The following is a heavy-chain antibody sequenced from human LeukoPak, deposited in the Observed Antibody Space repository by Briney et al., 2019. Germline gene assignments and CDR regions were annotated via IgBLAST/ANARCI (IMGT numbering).Heavy chain of an antibody. Sequence: PGGSLRLSCAASGFTFSSYGMHWVRQAPGKGLEWVAVIWYDGSNKYYADSVKGRFTISRDNSKNTLYLQMNSLRAEDTAVYYCARDARGGSSWYGFDYWGQGTLVTVSS. CDR3: ARDARGGSSWYGFDY. J-gene: IGHJ4*02. V-gene: IGHV3-33*08. D-gene: IGHD6-13*01. CDR2: IWYDGSNK. CDR1: GFTFSSYG.